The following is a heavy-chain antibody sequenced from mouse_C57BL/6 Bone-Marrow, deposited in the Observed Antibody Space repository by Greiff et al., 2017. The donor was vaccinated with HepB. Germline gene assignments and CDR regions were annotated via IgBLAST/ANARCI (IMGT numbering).Heavy chain of an antibody. D-gene: IGHD3-2*02. J-gene: IGHJ2*01. CDR1: GFNIKDDY. CDR2: IDPENGDT. V-gene: IGHV14-4*01. CDR3: TTETAQAYYFDY. Sequence: VQLQQSGAELVRPGASVKLSCTASGFNIKDDYMHWVKQRPEQGLEWIGWIDPENGDTEYASKFQGKATITADTSSNTAYLQRSSLTSEDTAVYYCTTETAQAYYFDYWGQGTTLTVSS.